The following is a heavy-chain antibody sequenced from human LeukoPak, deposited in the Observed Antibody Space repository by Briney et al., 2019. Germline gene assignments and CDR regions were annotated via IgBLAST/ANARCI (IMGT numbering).Heavy chain of an antibody. CDR3: ARDSLVLRNAFDI. V-gene: IGHV4-39*07. CDR2: IYFSGST. CDR1: GGSISSSSYY. D-gene: IGHD4/OR15-4a*01. Sequence: LSETLSLTCTVSGGSISSSSYYWGWIRQPPGKGLEWIGSIYFSGSTYYNPSLKSRVTISVDTSKNQFSLKLSSVTAADTAVYYCARDSLVLRNAFDIWGQGTMVTVSS. J-gene: IGHJ3*02.